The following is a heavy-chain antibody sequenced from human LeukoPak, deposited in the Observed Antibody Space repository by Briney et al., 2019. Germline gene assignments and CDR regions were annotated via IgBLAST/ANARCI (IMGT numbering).Heavy chain of an antibody. Sequence: PSETLSLTCAVYGVSFNGNSWVWIRQPPGKGLEWLGEIHHSGGTNYNPSLRSRVTLLVNTSRSQFSLKLSSVTAEDTAVYYCARVLVPSYDAFDIWGQGTMVTVSS. V-gene: IGHV4-34*01. CDR2: IHHSGGT. CDR3: ARVLVPSYDAFDI. D-gene: IGHD1-26*01. CDR1: GVSFNGNS. J-gene: IGHJ3*02.